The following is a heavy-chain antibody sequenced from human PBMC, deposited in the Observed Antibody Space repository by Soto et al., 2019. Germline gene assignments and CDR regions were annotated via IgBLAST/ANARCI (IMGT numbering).Heavy chain of an antibody. CDR3: ARAKNHRRWVADMNV. CDR2: ISSSVSYI. CDR1: GFTFSTYG. V-gene: IGHV3-21*01. Sequence: PXVFLRLSFAASGFTFSTYGVNWVRQAPGKGLEWVSSISSSVSYIYYADSVKGRFTISRDNAKNSLYLQMNSLRAEDTAVYYCARAKNHRRWVADMNVWGQRTTLTVSS. J-gene: IGHJ6*02.